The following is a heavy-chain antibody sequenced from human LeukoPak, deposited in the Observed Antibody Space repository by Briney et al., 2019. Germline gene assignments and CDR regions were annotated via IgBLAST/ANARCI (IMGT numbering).Heavy chain of an antibody. CDR3: ARRALGPIGAFDH. Sequence: HPGGSLRLSCAAAGLTFSNYGMHWVRQAPGKGLQWVAYIRYDGRNKYSADSVKGRISASRDDGVNSLFLQMEGLTVEDTAIYYCARRALGPIGAFDHWGQGALVTVSS. CDR1: GLTFSNYG. J-gene: IGHJ4*02. D-gene: IGHD3-10*01. CDR2: IRYDGRNK. V-gene: IGHV3-30*02.